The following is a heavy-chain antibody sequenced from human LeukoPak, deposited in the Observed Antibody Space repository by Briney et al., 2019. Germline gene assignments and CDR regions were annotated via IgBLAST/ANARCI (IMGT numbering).Heavy chain of an antibody. CDR2: ISGSGGST. V-gene: IGHV3-23*01. CDR3: AKNYDTNGYYPDS. J-gene: IGHJ4*02. Sequence: GGSLRLSCAASGFTFSNYAMSWVRQAPGKGLEWVSVISGSGGSTYYADSVKGRFTISRDNSKSTLYLEMNSLRAEDTAVYYCAKNYDTNGYYPDSWGQGTLVTVSS. CDR1: GFTFSNYA. D-gene: IGHD3-22*01.